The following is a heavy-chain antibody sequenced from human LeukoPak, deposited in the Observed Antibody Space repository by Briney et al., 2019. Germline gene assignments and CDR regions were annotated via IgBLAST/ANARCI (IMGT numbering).Heavy chain of an antibody. V-gene: IGHV3-23*01. CDR1: GFTFSSYA. J-gene: IGHJ5*02. Sequence: GGSLRLSCAASGFTFSSYAMSWVRQAPGNGLEWVSAISGSGGSTYYADSVKGRFTISRDNSKNTLYLQMNSLRAEDTAVYFFAQKTAYDIRFRLNWFDPWGQGTLVTVSS. CDR3: AQKTAYDIRFRLNWFDP. CDR2: ISGSGGST. D-gene: IGHD3-9*01.